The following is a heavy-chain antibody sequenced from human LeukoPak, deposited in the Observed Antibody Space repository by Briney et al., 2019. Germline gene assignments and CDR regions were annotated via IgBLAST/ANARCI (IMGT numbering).Heavy chain of an antibody. CDR2: IRRDGTT. V-gene: IGHV3-74*01. J-gene: IGHJ4*02. D-gene: IGHD2-15*01. CDR3: ERDAGQATPFDY. CDR1: GFTLSSYC. Sequence: GGSLRLSCAGSGFTLSSYCIHWVRQAPGKGLVWVSLIRRDGTTSFAASVQGRFTISRDNARNTLYLQMNSLGAEDTAVYYCERDAGQATPFDYWGQGTLVTVSS.